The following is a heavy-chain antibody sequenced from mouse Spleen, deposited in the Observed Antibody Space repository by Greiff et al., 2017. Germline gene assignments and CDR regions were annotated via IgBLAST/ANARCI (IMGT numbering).Heavy chain of an antibody. Sequence: VQLQESGAELVRPGASVKLSCKASGYTFTDYYINWVKQRPGQGLEWIARIYPGSGNTYYNEKFKGKATLTAEKSSSTAYMQLSSLTSEDSAVYFCAREKALNPVYFDYWGQGTTLTVSS. D-gene: IGHD3-2*01. J-gene: IGHJ2*01. CDR1: GYTFTDYY. CDR2: IYPGSGNT. CDR3: AREKALNPVYFDY. V-gene: IGHV1-76*01.